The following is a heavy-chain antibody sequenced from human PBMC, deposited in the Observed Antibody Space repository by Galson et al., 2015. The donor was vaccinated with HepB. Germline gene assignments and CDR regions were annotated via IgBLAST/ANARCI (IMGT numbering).Heavy chain of an antibody. Sequence: SVKVSCKASGGTFSSYTISWVRQAPGQGLEWMGRIIPILGIANYAQKFQGRVTITADKSTSTAYMELSSLRSEDTAVYYCARDARSYTDSDAFDIWGQGTMVTVSS. J-gene: IGHJ3*02. CDR3: ARDARSYTDSDAFDI. CDR2: IIPILGIA. CDR1: GGTFSSYT. D-gene: IGHD2-2*02. V-gene: IGHV1-69*04.